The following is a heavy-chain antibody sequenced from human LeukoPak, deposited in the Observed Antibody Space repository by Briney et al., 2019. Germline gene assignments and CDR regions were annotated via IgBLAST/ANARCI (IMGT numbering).Heavy chain of an antibody. CDR3: ARIRFLEWLSNVYYYYYYMDV. CDR2: IYYSGST. Sequence: MTSETLSLTCTVSGGSISSSSYYWGWIRQPPGKGLEWIGSIYYSGSTYYNPSLKSRVTISVDTSKNQFSLKLSSVTAADTAVYYCARIRFLEWLSNVYYYYYYMDVWGKGTTVTVSS. D-gene: IGHD3-3*01. J-gene: IGHJ6*03. V-gene: IGHV4-39*07. CDR1: GGSISSSSYY.